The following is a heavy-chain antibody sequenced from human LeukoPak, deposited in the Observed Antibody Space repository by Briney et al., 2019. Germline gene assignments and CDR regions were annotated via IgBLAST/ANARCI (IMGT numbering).Heavy chain of an antibody. J-gene: IGHJ4*02. CDR3: AKDLAGSGSYSFDY. CDR2: ISGSGGST. CDR1: GFTFSNYA. D-gene: IGHD1-26*01. V-gene: IGHV3-23*01. Sequence: GGSLRLSCAASGFTFSNYAMNWVRQARGGGLEWVSAISGSGGSTYYADSVKGRFTISRDNSKNTLYLQMNSLRAEDTAVYYCAKDLAGSGSYSFDYWGQGTLVTVSS.